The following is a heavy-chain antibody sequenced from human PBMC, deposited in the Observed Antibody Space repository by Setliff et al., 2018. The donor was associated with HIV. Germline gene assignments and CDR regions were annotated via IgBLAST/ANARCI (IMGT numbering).Heavy chain of an antibody. D-gene: IGHD2-8*01. CDR1: GDTLSIHP. V-gene: IGHV1-69*05. CDR3: ARKAGYCPHGGCWSPLDY. CDR2: IIPAFGRA. J-gene: IGHJ4*02. Sequence: ASVKVSCKASGDTLSIHPISWVRQAPGRGLDWMGGIIPAFGRANYAQKFQGRVTITTDESTGTVYMELSSLRAEDTAVYYCARKAGYCPHGGCWSPLDYWGQGTLVTVSS.